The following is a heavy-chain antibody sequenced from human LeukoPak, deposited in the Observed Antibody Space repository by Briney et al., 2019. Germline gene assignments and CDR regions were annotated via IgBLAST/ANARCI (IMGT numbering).Heavy chain of an antibody. D-gene: IGHD7-27*01. CDR2: ITSSSTTI. V-gene: IGHV3-48*02. CDR1: GFTFSSYS. Sequence: PGGSPRLSCAASGFTFSSYSMNWVRPAPGKGLWWVSYITSSSTTIYYADSVKGRFTISRDNAKNSLYLQMNNLRDEDTAVYYCAGESYWGSAGKGFDCWGQGTLVTVSS. CDR3: AGESYWGSAGKGFDC. J-gene: IGHJ4*02.